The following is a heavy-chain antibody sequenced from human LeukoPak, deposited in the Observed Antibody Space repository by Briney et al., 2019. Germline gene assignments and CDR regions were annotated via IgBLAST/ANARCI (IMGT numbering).Heavy chain of an antibody. CDR1: GGSISSYY. CDR3: ARGTRATANLWFDP. J-gene: IGHJ5*02. CDR2: IYTSGST. D-gene: IGHD5-18*01. Sequence: SETLSLTCTVSGGSISSYYWSWIRQPAGKGLEWIGRIYTSGSTNYNPSLKSRVTMSVDTSKNQFSLKLSSVTAADTAVYYCARGTRATANLWFDPWGQGTLVTVPS. V-gene: IGHV4-4*07.